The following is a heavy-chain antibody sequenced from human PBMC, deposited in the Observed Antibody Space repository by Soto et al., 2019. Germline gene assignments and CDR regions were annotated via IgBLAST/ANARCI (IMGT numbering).Heavy chain of an antibody. CDR1: GFTFSSYG. J-gene: IGHJ4*02. Sequence: QVQLVESGGGVVQPGRSLRLSCAASGFTFSSYGMHWVRQAPGKGLEWVAVIWYDGSNNYYADSVKGRFTISRDNSKNTLYLQMNSLRAEDTAVYYCARTSSSSHYYFDYWGQGTLVTVSS. D-gene: IGHD6-6*01. CDR3: ARTSSSSHYYFDY. CDR2: IWYDGSNN. V-gene: IGHV3-33*01.